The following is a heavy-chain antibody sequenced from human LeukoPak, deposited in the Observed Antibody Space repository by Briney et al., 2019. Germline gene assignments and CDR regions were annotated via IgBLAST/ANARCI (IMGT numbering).Heavy chain of an antibody. CDR1: GFTFDSYA. CDR3: AKGSHSSGYSPFDY. V-gene: IGHV3-23*01. CDR2: INNNGGST. J-gene: IGHJ4*02. D-gene: IGHD3-22*01. Sequence: GGSLRLSCAASGFTFDSYAMSWVRQAPGKGLKWVSTINNNGGSTYYLESVKGRFTISRDSSKNTLYLQINSLRAEDTAVYYCAKGSHSSGYSPFDYWGQGTLVTVSS.